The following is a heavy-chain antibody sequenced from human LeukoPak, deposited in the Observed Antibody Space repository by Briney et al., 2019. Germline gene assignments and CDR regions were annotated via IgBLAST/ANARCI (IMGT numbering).Heavy chain of an antibody. CDR1: GFTFSSYW. Sequence: GGSLRLSCAASGFTFSSYWMSWVRQAPGKGLEWVANIKQDGSEKYYVDSVKGRFTIARDNAKNSLYLQMNSLRAEDTAVYYCARGIILYPDTFDYWGQGTLVTVSS. V-gene: IGHV3-7*01. CDR3: ARGIILYPDTFDY. D-gene: IGHD2-8*01. CDR2: IKQDGSEK. J-gene: IGHJ4*02.